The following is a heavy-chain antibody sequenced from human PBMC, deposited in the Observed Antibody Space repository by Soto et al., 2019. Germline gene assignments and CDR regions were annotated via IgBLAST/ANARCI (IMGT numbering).Heavy chain of an antibody. CDR1: GSSISRDDYY. Sequence: SETLSLTCSVSGSSISRDDYYWSWIRQHPGKGLEWIAYIYSSGNSYYNPSLSSRVAISLDTSKNQFSLRLSSVTAADTGVYYCASALTGDYVGFDYWGQGTPVTVSS. D-gene: IGHD3-9*01. CDR3: ASALTGDYVGFDY. J-gene: IGHJ4*02. CDR2: IYSSGNS. V-gene: IGHV4-31*03.